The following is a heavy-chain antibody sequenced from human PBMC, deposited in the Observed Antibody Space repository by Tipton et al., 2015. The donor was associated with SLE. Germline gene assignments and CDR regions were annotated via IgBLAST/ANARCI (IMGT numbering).Heavy chain of an antibody. CDR3: ARHPPGIAVAAFDC. CDR1: GGSICSSYF. Sequence: TLSLTCTVSGGSICSSYFWGWFRQPPGKGLEWIGSIYYSGTTYYNPSLKSRVTISVETSKNQFSLKLNSATAADTAMYYCARHPPGIAVAAFDCWGQGTLVTVSS. CDR2: IYYSGTT. D-gene: IGHD6-19*01. V-gene: IGHV4-39*01. J-gene: IGHJ4*02.